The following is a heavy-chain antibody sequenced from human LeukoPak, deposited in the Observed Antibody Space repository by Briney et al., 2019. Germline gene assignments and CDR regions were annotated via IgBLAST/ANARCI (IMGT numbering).Heavy chain of an antibody. CDR3: ASSRAGYTSGWFFEY. CDR2: IFHFGSP. V-gene: IGHV4-59*11. CDR1: GDSINNHY. Sequence: SETLSLTCTVSGDSINNHYWNWLRQSPGKGLEWIGYIFHFGSPHYNPSLSSRVTTSIDTSKNQFSLELTSVTTADSAIYFCASSRAGYTSGWFFEYWGQGALVTISS. J-gene: IGHJ4*02. D-gene: IGHD6-13*01.